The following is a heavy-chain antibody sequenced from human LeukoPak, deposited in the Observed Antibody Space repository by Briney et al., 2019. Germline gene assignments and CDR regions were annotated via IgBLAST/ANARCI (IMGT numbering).Heavy chain of an antibody. CDR1: GYVFINYG. D-gene: IGHD6-6*01. CDR3: VRGGPFPSGSSSREYYLDY. V-gene: IGHV1-18*01. Sequence: WASVKVSCKASGYVFINYGISWVRQAPGQGLEWMGWRSIYNGNTDYKLQGRVTMTTDTSTSTAYMEVRSLRSDDTAVYYCVRGGPFPSGSSSREYYLDYWGQGTLVTVSS. CDR2: RSIYNGNT. J-gene: IGHJ4*02.